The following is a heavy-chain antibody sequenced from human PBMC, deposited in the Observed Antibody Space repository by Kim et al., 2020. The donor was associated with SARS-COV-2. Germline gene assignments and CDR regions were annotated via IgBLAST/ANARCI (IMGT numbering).Heavy chain of an antibody. D-gene: IGHD2-15*01. Sequence: SETLSLTCTVSGGSISSCSYYWGWIRQPPGKGLEWIGSYYYSGTTYHNPTLKSRVTMSGDTSKNQFSLKLSSVTAADTAGYYCAALPAGIVGVVIWGQGTMGTVSS. CDR1: GGSISSCSYY. CDR2: YYYSGTT. V-gene: IGHV4-39*01. CDR3: AALPAGIVGVVI. J-gene: IGHJ3*02.